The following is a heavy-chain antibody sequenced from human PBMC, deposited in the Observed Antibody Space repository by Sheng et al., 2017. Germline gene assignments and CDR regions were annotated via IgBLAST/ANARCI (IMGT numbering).Heavy chain of an antibody. Sequence: VQLVESGGGLVNPGGSLRLSCAASGFTFDDYGMSWVRQSPGKGLEWVSGINWNADSTDYADSVKGRFTISRDNAKNSLYLHMNSLTAEDTALYHCARGYYYMDVWGQGTTVTVSS. J-gene: IGHJ6*03. CDR3: ARGYYYMDV. CDR1: GFTFDDYG. CDR2: INWNADST. V-gene: IGHV3-20*01.